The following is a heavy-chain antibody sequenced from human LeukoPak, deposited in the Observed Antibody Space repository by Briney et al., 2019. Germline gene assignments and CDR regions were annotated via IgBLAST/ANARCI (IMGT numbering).Heavy chain of an antibody. V-gene: IGHV3-48*01. CDR2: ISSSSSTI. Sequence: GGSLRLPCAASGFTFSSYSMNWVRQAPGKGLEWVSYISSSSSTIYYADSVKGRFTISRDNAKNSLYLQVNSLRAEDTAVYYCARERDYGDYRFDYWGQGTLVTVSS. CDR1: GFTFSSYS. J-gene: IGHJ4*02. CDR3: ARERDYGDYRFDY. D-gene: IGHD4-17*01.